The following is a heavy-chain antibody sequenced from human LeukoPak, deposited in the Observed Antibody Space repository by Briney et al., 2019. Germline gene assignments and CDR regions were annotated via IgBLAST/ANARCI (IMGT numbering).Heavy chain of an antibody. J-gene: IGHJ4*02. CDR2: ILWGGGRQ. Sequence: GGSLRLSCAASGFDIRSYGMHWVRQAPGKGLEWLALILWGGGRQYYADSVKGRFTISRDNSKNMLYLQMNSLRGDDTAVYYCAKREAVATMSDFDYWGQGTLVIVSP. D-gene: IGHD6-19*01. CDR3: AKREAVATMSDFDY. CDR1: GFDIRSYG. V-gene: IGHV3-30*02.